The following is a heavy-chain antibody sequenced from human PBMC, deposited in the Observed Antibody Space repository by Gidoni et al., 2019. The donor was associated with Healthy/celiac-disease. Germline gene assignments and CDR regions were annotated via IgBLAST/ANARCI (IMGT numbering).Heavy chain of an antibody. Sequence: QVQLVQSGAEVKKPGSSVKVSCKASGGTFSSYAISWVRQAPGQGLEWMGGIIPIFGTANYAQKFQGRVTITADESTSTAYMELSSLRSEDTAVYYCARSIAARSYYYYYYGMDVWGQGTTVTVSS. J-gene: IGHJ6*02. D-gene: IGHD6-6*01. CDR3: ARSIAARSYYYYYYGMDV. CDR1: GGTFSSYA. V-gene: IGHV1-69*01. CDR2: IIPIFGTA.